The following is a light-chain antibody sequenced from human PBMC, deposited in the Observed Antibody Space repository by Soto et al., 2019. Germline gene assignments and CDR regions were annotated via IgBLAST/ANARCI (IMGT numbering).Light chain of an antibody. J-gene: IGKJ1*01. CDR2: NAS. CDR1: QGISNF. CDR3: QQSYTTPRT. Sequence: DIQMTQSPSSLSASVGDRVAITCRASQGISNFLDWYQQKPGKAPKLLTYNASDLETGVPSRFSGSGSGTYFTLTIGSLQPEDLATYYCQQSYTTPRTFGQGTKVDI. V-gene: IGKV1-39*01.